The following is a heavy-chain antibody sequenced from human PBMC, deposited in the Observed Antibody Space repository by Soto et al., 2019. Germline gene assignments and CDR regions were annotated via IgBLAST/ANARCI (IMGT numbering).Heavy chain of an antibody. CDR3: AKGGRQWLVTSDFNY. J-gene: IGHJ4*02. Sequence: VQLVESGGGVVQPGRSLRLSCAASGFTFSDYAMHWVRQAPGKGLEWVAVVSHDGRNTHYADSVKGRFTISRDSSKNTVYLELSSMRAEDTAVDYCAKGGRQWLVTSDFNYCGQGALVTVSS. CDR2: VSHDGRNT. CDR1: GFTFSDYA. D-gene: IGHD6-19*01. V-gene: IGHV3-30*18.